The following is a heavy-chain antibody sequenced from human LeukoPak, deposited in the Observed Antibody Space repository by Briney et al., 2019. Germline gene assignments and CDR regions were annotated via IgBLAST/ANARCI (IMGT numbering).Heavy chain of an antibody. D-gene: IGHD6-13*01. J-gene: IGHJ4*02. Sequence: QPGGSLRLSCAASGFSFSTYAMSWVRQAPGKGLEWVSSINNSGRTTHYADSVKGRFTISRDNSKNTLYLQMNSLRAEDTAVFYCAKIRGTATVPSTDHWGQGTLVTVSS. CDR3: AKIRGTATVPSTDH. V-gene: IGHV3-23*01. CDR2: INNSGRTT. CDR1: GFSFSTYA.